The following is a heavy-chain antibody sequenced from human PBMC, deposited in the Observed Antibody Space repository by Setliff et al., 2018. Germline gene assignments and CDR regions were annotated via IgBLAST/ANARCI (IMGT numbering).Heavy chain of an antibody. CDR2: ISGSGGST. CDR1: GFTFSSYA. V-gene: IGHV3-23*01. J-gene: IGHJ6*03. Sequence: PGGSLRLSCAASGFTFSSYAMSWVRQAPGKGLEWVSGISGSGGSTYYADSVKGRFTISRDNSKNTLYLQMNSLRAEDTAVYYCAKSGSGYYSSGYLLPYMDVWGKGTTVTVSS. D-gene: IGHD3-3*01. CDR3: AKSGSGYYSSGYLLPYMDV.